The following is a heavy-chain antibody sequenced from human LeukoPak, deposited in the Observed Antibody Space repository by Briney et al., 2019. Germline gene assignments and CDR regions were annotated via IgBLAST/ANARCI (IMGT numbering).Heavy chain of an antibody. CDR2: IYYSGST. V-gene: IGHV4-59*01. CDR3: ARDRGSSGWYPYWFDP. D-gene: IGHD6-19*01. CDR1: GGSISSYY. Sequence: PSETLSLTCTVSGGSISSYYWSWIRQPPGKGLEWIGYIYYSGSTNCNPSLKSRVTISVDTSKNQFSLKLSSVTAADTAVYYCARDRGSSGWYPYWFDPWGQGTLVTVSS. J-gene: IGHJ5*02.